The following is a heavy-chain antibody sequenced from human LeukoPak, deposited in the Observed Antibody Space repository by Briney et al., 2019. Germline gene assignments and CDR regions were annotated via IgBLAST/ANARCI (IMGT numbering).Heavy chain of an antibody. J-gene: IGHJ4*02. CDR2: ISAYNGNT. Sequence: ASVKVSCKASGYTFTSYGISWVRQAPGQGLEWMGWISAYNGNTNYAQKFQGRVTMTRDTSISTAYMELSRLRSDDTAVYYCAIRPAYYYDSRKGGVDYWGQGTLVTVSS. CDR3: AIRPAYYYDSRKGGVDY. CDR1: GYTFTSYG. D-gene: IGHD3-22*01. V-gene: IGHV1-18*01.